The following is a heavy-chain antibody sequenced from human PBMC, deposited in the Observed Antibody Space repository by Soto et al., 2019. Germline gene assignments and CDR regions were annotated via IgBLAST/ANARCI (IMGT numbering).Heavy chain of an antibody. CDR1: GFTFSSYW. CDR3: AASLDY. J-gene: IGHJ4*02. CDR2: INQDGSEK. Sequence: GGSLRLSCAASGFTFSSYWMDWVRQSPGKGLEWVANINQDGSEKHYVDSVKGRFTISRDNAKNSLYLQMSRLTAEDSALYYCAASLDYWGQGTRVTVSS. V-gene: IGHV3-7*01.